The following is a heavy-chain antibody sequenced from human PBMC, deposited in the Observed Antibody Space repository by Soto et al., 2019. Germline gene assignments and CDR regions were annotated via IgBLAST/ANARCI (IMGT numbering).Heavy chain of an antibody. D-gene: IGHD6-19*01. V-gene: IGHV2-5*02. CDR2: IYWDDDK. Sequence: QITLKESGPTLVKPTQTLTLTRTFSGFSLSTSGVGVGWIRQPPGKALERLALIYWDDDKRYTPSLKSRPTISTDTATAQVLLTIPTVDPVASPAYYCAYRLAGSRFSVCVTINGCDYWGQGVLGTFSS. J-gene: IGHJ4*02. CDR3: AYRLAGSRFSVCVTINGCDY. CDR1: GFSLSTSGVG.